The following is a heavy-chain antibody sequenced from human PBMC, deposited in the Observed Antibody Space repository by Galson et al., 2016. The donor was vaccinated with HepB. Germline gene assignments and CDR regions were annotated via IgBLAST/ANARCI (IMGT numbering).Heavy chain of an antibody. Sequence: SVKVSCKASGGTYTYYAISWVRQAPGQGLEWMGGIISIFGTANYEQKFQSRVTITADESTSTAYMELSSLRSEDTAVYYCARRPYGSGSYSFSSWFDPWGQGTLVTVSS. J-gene: IGHJ5*02. V-gene: IGHV1-69*13. CDR3: ARRPYGSGSYSFSSWFDP. CDR1: GGTYTYYA. CDR2: IISIFGTA. D-gene: IGHD3-10*01.